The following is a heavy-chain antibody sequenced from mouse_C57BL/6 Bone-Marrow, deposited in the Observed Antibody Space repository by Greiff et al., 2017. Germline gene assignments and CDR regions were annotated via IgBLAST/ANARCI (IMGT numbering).Heavy chain of an antibody. CDR2: IDPETGGT. CDR3: SRYDGYSHWYFEV. J-gene: IGHJ1*03. V-gene: IGHV1-15*01. CDR1: GYTFTDYE. D-gene: IGHD2-3*01. Sequence: VQLQQSGAELVRPGASVTLSCKASGYTFTDYEMHWVKQTPVHGLEWIGAIDPETGGTAYNQKFKGKAILTADKSSSTAYMELRSLTSEDSAVYIASRYDGYSHWYFEVWGTGTTVTVSS.